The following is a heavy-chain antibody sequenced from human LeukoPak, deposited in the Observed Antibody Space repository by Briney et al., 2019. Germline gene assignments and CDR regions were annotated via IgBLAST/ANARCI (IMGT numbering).Heavy chain of an antibody. CDR2: FDPEDGET. D-gene: IGHD6-13*01. V-gene: IGHV1-24*01. CDR3: ATDFTAAGPYDY. Sequence: ASVRVSCKVSGYTLTELSMHWVRQAPGKGLEWMGGFDPEDGETIYAQKFQGRVTMTEDTSTDTAYMELSSLRSEDTAVYYCATDFTAAGPYDYWGQGTLVTVSS. J-gene: IGHJ4*02. CDR1: GYTLTELS.